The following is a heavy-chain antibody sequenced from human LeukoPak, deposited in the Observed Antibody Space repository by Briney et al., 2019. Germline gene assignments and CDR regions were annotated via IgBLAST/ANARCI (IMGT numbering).Heavy chain of an antibody. J-gene: IGHJ4*02. CDR2: IFPDDSDT. D-gene: IGHD6-6*01. CDR1: GYTFINYW. CDR3: ARREYSSSSFYFDN. V-gene: IGHV5-51*01. Sequence: ASVKISREASGYTFINYWIAWVRQMPGKGLEWMGIIFPDDSDTRYNPSFQGQVTISADKSSNTAYLQWSSLTASDTAMYYCARREYSSSSFYFDNWGQGTLVTVSS.